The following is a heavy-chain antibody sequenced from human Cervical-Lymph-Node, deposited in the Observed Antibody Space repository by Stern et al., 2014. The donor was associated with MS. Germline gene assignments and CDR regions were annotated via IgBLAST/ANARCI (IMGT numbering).Heavy chain of an antibody. Sequence: VQLVQSGAEVKKPGASVKVSCKASGYTFTGYYMHWVRQAPGQGLEWMGWINPNSGGTNYAQKFQGWVTMTRDTSISTAYMELSRLRSDDTAVYYCARDRTGTTYYYGMDVWGQGTTVTVSS. CDR3: ARDRTGTTYYYGMDV. V-gene: IGHV1-2*04. CDR1: GYTFTGYY. CDR2: INPNSGGT. D-gene: IGHD1-7*01. J-gene: IGHJ6*02.